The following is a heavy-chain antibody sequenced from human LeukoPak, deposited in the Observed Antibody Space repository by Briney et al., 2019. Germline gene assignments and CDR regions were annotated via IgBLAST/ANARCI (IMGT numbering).Heavy chain of an antibody. CDR3: ARQLPSFIVVVPAADFDY. V-gene: IGHV1-2*06. J-gene: IGHJ4*02. D-gene: IGHD2-2*01. Sequence: ASVKVSCKASGYTFTGYYMHWVGPAPAQGLEWMGRVNPNSGGTNYAQKLQGRVTMTRDTSISTAYMELSRLRSDDTAVYYCARQLPSFIVVVPAADFDYWGQGTLVTVSS. CDR2: VNPNSGGT. CDR1: GYTFTGYY.